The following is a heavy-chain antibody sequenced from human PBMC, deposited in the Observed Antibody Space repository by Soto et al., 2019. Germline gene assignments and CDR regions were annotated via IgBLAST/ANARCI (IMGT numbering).Heavy chain of an antibody. CDR2: ISWNSGNI. J-gene: IGHJ4*02. CDR3: VKDTYDTSGYWGYFDY. Sequence: GGSLRLSCAASGFKFEDYAMFWVRQPPGKGLEWVSGISWNSGNIVYADSVKGRFTISRDNAKNSLYLQMNSLRPEDTALYYCVKDTYDTSGYWGYFDYWGQGTQVTVSS. V-gene: IGHV3-9*01. CDR1: GFKFEDYA. D-gene: IGHD3-22*01.